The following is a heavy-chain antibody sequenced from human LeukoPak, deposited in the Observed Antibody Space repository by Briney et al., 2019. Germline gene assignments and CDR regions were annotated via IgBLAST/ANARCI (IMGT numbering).Heavy chain of an antibody. V-gene: IGHV3-30-3*01. CDR2: TSSDLNVK. CDR1: GFTFRNYV. D-gene: IGHD3-10*01. J-gene: IGHJ4*02. CDR3: AREGYYGSGSPPSLYFDY. Sequence: GGSLRLSCAASGFTFRNYVIHWVRQAPGKGLEWVAVTSSDLNVKLYAGSVKGRFTISRDNSRSTLYLQMNSLRPEDTAIYYCAREGYYGSGSPPSLYFDYWGQGTLVTVSS.